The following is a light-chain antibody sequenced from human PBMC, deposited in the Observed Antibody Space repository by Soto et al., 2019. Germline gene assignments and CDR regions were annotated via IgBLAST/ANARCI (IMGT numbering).Light chain of an antibody. CDR2: EVN. CDR3: SSYAGSTNLV. V-gene: IGLV2-8*01. Sequence: QSVLTQPPSASGSPGQSVAISCTGTSRDVGGYNYVSWYQQSPGKAPKLMIYEVNKRPSGVPDRFSGSKSGNSASLTISGLQAEDESDYYCSSYAGSTNLVFGGGTQLTVL. CDR1: SRDVGGYNY. J-gene: IGLJ2*01.